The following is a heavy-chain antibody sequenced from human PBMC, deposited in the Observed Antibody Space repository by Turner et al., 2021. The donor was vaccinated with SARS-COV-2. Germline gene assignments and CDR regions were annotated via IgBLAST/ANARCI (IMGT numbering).Heavy chain of an antibody. CDR2: ITDTGVYT. V-gene: IGHV3-23*01. CDR3: AKDRRSRLLYLWSGPLDS. CDR1: GFTFSTYA. Sequence: VQLLESGGGLVQPGGAQRLTCLATGFTFSTYAMSRVRQAPGKGLEWVSAITDTGVYTYYAGSVKGRFTISRANSNSTLSLHMSSLRAEDTAIYYCAKDRRSRLLYLWSGPLDSWGQGTLVTVSS. J-gene: IGHJ4*02. D-gene: IGHD3-3*01.